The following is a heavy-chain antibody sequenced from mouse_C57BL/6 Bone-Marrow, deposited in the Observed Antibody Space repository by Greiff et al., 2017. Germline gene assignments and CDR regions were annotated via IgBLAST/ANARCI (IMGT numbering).Heavy chain of an antibody. V-gene: IGHV14-4*01. D-gene: IGHD1-1*01. CDR3: TTYGGAMDY. CDR1: GFNIKDDY. CDR2: IDPENGDT. Sequence: VQLQQSGAELVRPGASVKLSCTASGFNIKDDYMHWVKQRPEQGLEWIGWIDPENGDTEYASKFQGKATITADTPSNTAYLQLSSLASEDTAVYYCTTYGGAMDYWGQGTSVTVSS. J-gene: IGHJ4*01.